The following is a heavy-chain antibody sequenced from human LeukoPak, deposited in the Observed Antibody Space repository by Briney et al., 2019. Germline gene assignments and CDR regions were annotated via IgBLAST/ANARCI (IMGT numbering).Heavy chain of an antibody. Sequence: SETLSLTCNVFGDSISNSYWSWIRQPPGKGLEWIGHIYNIGNTNYNPSLKSRVTISEDTSKNQFSLRLSSVTAADTAVYFCARTVHYSSGWSPTYYFDYWGQGTLVTVS. J-gene: IGHJ4*02. CDR2: IYNIGNT. D-gene: IGHD6-19*01. V-gene: IGHV4-59*01. CDR1: GDSISNSY. CDR3: ARTVHYSSGWSPTYYFDY.